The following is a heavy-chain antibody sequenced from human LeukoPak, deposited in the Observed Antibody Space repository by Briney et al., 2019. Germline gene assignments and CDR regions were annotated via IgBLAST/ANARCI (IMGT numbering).Heavy chain of an antibody. Sequence: PGGSLRLSCAATGFTFSSYSMNWVRQAPGKGLEWVSYISSSSSTIYYADSVKGRFTISRDNAKNSLYLQMNSLRAEDTAVYYCARDYLDYDSSGYLLGYWGQGTLVTVSS. D-gene: IGHD3-22*01. CDR3: ARDYLDYDSSGYLLGY. J-gene: IGHJ4*02. V-gene: IGHV3-48*04. CDR2: ISSSSSTI. CDR1: GFTFSSYS.